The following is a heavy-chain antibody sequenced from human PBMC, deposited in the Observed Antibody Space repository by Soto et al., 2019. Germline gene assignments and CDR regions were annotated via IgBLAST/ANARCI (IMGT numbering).Heavy chain of an antibody. Sequence: QVQLVESGGGVVQPGRSLRLSCAASGFTFSSYAMHWVRQAPGKGLEWVAVISYDGSNKYYAYSVKGRFTISRDNSKNTLYLKMNSRRSEDTYVYYCARGYCSGGSCCAGYKPWGQGTLVTVSS. V-gene: IGHV3-30-3*01. CDR2: ISYDGSNK. D-gene: IGHD2-15*01. CDR1: GFTFSSYA. CDR3: ARGYCSGGSCCAGYKP. J-gene: IGHJ4*02.